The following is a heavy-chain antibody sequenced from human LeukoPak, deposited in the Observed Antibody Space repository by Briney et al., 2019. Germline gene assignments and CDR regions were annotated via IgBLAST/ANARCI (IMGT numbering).Heavy chain of an antibody. CDR3: ARELPYSSGWYTDLTYFDY. J-gene: IGHJ4*02. CDR2: MNPNSGNT. V-gene: IGHV1-8*01. CDR1: GYTFTSYD. Sequence: GASVKVSCKASGYTFTSYDINWVRQATGRGLEWMGWMNPNSGNTGYAQNFQGRVTMTRNTSISTAYMELSSLRSEDTAVYYCARELPYSSGWYTDLTYFDYWGQGTLVTVSS. D-gene: IGHD6-19*01.